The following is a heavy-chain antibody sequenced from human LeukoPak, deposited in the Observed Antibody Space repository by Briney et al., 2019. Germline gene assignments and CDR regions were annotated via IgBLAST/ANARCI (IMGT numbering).Heavy chain of an antibody. CDR2: INQSGST. CDR3: ARGQPLYSSGWYVNY. J-gene: IGHJ4*02. CDR1: GGSFSGYY. Sequence: SETLSLTCAVYGGSFSGYYWSWIRQPPGKGLEWIGEINQSGSTNYNPSLKSRVTISVDTSKNQFSLKLSSVTAADTAVYYCARGQPLYSSGWYVNYWGQGTLVTVSP. D-gene: IGHD6-19*01. V-gene: IGHV4-34*01.